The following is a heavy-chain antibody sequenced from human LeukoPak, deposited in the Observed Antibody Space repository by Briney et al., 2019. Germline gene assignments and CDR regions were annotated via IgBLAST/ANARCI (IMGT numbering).Heavy chain of an antibody. J-gene: IGHJ3*02. D-gene: IGHD3-22*01. CDR1: GGTFSSYT. CDR3: ASRYDSSGYYYGDDAFDI. V-gene: IGHV1-69*02. Sequence: SVTVSCKASGGTFSSYTISWERQAPGQGLEWMGRIIPILGIANYAQKFQVRVTITAYKSTSTAYMELSSLRSEDTAVYYCASRYDSSGYYYGDDAFDIWGQGTMVTVSS. CDR2: IIPILGIA.